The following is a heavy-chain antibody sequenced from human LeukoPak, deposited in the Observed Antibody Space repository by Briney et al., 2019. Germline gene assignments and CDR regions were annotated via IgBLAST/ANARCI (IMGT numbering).Heavy chain of an antibody. CDR3: ARSYLRRGAFDI. Sequence: GGSLTLSCAASGFTFSSYAMHWLRQAPGKGLEWVAVISYDGSNKYYADSVKVRFSISRDNSKNTLYLQMNSLRAEETAVYYCARSYLRRGAFDIWGQGTMVTVSS. CDR1: GFTFSSYA. J-gene: IGHJ3*02. CDR2: ISYDGSNK. D-gene: IGHD4-17*01. V-gene: IGHV3-30-3*01.